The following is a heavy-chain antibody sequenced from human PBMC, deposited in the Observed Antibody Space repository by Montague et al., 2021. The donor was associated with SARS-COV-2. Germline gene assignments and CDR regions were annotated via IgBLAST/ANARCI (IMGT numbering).Heavy chain of an antibody. CDR2: IYYSGST. D-gene: IGHD2-15*01. CDR1: GGSIITYY. CDR3: ARGESQGGCHWDY. J-gene: IGHJ4*02. V-gene: IGHV4-59*12. Sequence: SETLSLTCTVSGGSIITYYWSWIRQPPRKGQEWIGYIYYSGSTNYNHTLKSQVTITVDTSKNQFPLTLSLVTAADTAAYYCARGESQGGCHWDYWGQGTLVTVSS.